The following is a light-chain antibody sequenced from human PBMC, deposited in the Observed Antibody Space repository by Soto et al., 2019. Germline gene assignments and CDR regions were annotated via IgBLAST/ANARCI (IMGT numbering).Light chain of an antibody. Sequence: QSVLTQPPSVSGAPGQRVTISCTGSSSNIWAGYDVHWYQQLPGTAPKLLIYGNTNRPSGVPDRFSGSKSGTSASLAITGLLKEDEAAYYCQSYASRTSATFGFGTGTKVTVL. CDR2: GNT. V-gene: IGLV1-40*01. CDR1: SSNIWAGYD. J-gene: IGLJ1*01. CDR3: QSYASRTSATFG.